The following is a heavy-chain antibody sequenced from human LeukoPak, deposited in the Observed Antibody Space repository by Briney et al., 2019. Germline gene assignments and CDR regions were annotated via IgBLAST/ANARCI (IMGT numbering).Heavy chain of an antibody. D-gene: IGHD6-13*01. CDR2: INHSGST. CDR1: GGSFSGYY. V-gene: IGHV4-34*01. Sequence: SETLSLTCAVYGGSFSGYYWSWIRQPPGKGLEWIGEINHSGSTNYSPSLKSRVTISVDTSKNQFSLKLSSVTAADTAVYYCARGRGSSSWYRAIDYWGQGTLVTVSS. CDR3: ARGRGSSSWYRAIDY. J-gene: IGHJ4*02.